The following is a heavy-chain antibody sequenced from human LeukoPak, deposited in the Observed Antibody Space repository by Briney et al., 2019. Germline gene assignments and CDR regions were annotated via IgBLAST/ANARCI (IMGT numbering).Heavy chain of an antibody. CDR1: GYTFTGYY. V-gene: IGHV1-2*02. D-gene: IGHD1-7*01. CDR3: ARDLGDGYGSTYFDY. J-gene: IGHJ4*02. Sequence: ASVKVSCKASGYTFTGYYMHWVRQAPGQGLEWMGWINPNSGGTNYAQKFQGRVTMTRDTSISTAYMELSRLRSDDTAVYYYARDLGDGYGSTYFDYWGQGTLVTVSS. CDR2: INPNSGGT.